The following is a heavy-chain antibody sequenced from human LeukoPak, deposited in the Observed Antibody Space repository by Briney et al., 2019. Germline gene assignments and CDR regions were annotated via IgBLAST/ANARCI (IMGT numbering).Heavy chain of an antibody. CDR3: AKDPLVNSQEYFDY. CDR1: GFTFSSYA. Sequence: GGSLRLSCAASGFTFSSYAMSWVRQAPGKRLEWVSAISGSGGSTYYAESVKGRFAISRDNSKNTLYLQMNSLRAEDTAVYYCAKDPLVNSQEYFDYWGQGTLVTVSS. D-gene: IGHD2/OR15-2a*01. J-gene: IGHJ4*02. V-gene: IGHV3-23*01. CDR2: ISGSGGST.